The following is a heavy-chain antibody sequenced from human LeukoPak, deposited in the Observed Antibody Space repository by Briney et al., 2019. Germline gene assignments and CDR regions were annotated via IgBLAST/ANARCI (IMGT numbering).Heavy chain of an antibody. CDR1: GFTFSDSW. CDR3: ATYTHWVAGDV. Sequence: GGSLRLSCAASGFTFSDSWMSWVRQAPGKGLEWVANMNQDGSAKGYVDSVKGRFTISRDNVRNSLYLQMSSLRPEDTAVYYCATYTHWVAGDVWGRGTTVTVSS. V-gene: IGHV3-7*01. D-gene: IGHD3-16*01. J-gene: IGHJ6*02. CDR2: MNQDGSAK.